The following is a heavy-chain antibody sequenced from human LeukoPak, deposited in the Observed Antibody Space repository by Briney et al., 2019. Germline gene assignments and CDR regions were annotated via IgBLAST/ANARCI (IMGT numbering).Heavy chain of an antibody. V-gene: IGHV4-61*02. J-gene: IGHJ5*02. Sequence: SETLSLTCTVSGGSISRGSYYWSWLRQPAGKGLEWIGRIYTSGSTNYNPSLKSRVTISVDTSKNQFSLKLSSVTAADTAVYYCAGSDGWDWFDPWGQGTLVTVSS. D-gene: IGHD1-26*01. CDR1: GGSISRGSYY. CDR2: IYTSGST. CDR3: AGSDGWDWFDP.